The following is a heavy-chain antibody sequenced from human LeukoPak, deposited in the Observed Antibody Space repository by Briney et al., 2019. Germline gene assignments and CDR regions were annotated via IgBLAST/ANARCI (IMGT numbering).Heavy chain of an antibody. CDR2: IHYSGST. CDR1: GGSISSYY. CDR3: AGYCSGGTCHYFDY. D-gene: IGHD2-15*01. J-gene: IGHJ4*02. Sequence: SETLSLTCTVSGGSISSYYWSWIRQPPGKGLEWIGYIHYSGSTSYNPSLKSRVSMSVDTSKNQFSLKLSSVTAADTAVYYCAGYCSGGTCHYFDYWGQGTLVTDSS. V-gene: IGHV4-59*08.